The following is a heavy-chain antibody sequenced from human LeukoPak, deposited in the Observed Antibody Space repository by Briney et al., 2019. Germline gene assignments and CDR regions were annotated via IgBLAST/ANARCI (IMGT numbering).Heavy chain of an antibody. Sequence: GGSLRLSCAASGFTFSSYWMQWVRQAPGKGLVWVSRISSDGSSTSYADSVKGRFTISRDNAKNTLYLQMNSLRAEDTAVYYCARLSGDTALAHYYYYGMDVWGQGTTVTVSS. CDR3: ARLSGDTALAHYYYYGMDV. CDR2: ISSDGSST. J-gene: IGHJ6*02. V-gene: IGHV3-74*01. CDR1: GFTFSSYW. D-gene: IGHD5-18*01.